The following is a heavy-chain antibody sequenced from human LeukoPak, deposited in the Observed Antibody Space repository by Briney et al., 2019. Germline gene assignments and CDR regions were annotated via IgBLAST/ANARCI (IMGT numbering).Heavy chain of an antibody. D-gene: IGHD2-2*01. V-gene: IGHV1-18*01. J-gene: IGHJ4*02. CDR2: ISAYNGNT. CDR3: ARDQYCSSTSCYPYYFDY. Sequence: ASVKVSCKASSYTFTSYGISWVRQAPGQGLEWMGGISAYNGNTNYAQKFQGRVTMNTDTSTSTAYMELRSLRSDDTAVYYCARDQYCSSTSCYPYYFDYWGQGTLVTVSS. CDR1: SYTFTSYG.